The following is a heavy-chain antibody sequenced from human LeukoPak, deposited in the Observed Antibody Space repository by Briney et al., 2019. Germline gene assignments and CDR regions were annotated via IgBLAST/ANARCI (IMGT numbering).Heavy chain of an antibody. CDR3: ARGIVVDIGFIDY. Sequence: GGSLRLSCAASGFTFSSYAMHWVRQAPGKGLEWVAVISYDGSNKYYADSVKGRFTISRDNSKNTLYLQMNSLRAEDTAVYYCARGIVVDIGFIDYWGQGTLVTVSS. CDR1: GFTFSSYA. D-gene: IGHD3-22*01. V-gene: IGHV3-30-3*01. J-gene: IGHJ4*02. CDR2: ISYDGSNK.